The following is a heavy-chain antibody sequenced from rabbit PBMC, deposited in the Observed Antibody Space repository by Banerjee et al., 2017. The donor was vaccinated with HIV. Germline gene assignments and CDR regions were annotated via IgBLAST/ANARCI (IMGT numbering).Heavy chain of an antibody. CDR2: INTSTGNT. Sequence: QEQLEESGGGLVTLGGSLTLTCTASAFSFSNKYVMCWVRQAPGKGLEWIACINTSTGNTVYASWAKGRFTISKTSSTTVTLQMTSLTAADTATYFCARMRAGYADFNLWGPGTLVTVS. CDR3: ARMRAGYADFNL. V-gene: IGHV1S45*01. CDR1: AFSFSNKYV. D-gene: IGHD6-1*01. J-gene: IGHJ4*01.